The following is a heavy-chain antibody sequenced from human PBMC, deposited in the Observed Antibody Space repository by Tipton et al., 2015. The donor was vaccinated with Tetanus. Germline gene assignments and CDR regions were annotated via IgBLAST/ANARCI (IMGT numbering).Heavy chain of an antibody. D-gene: IGHD6-19*01. J-gene: IGHJ4*02. CDR1: GFTVSSNY. CDR2: IYSGGNT. V-gene: IGHV3-53*01. CDR3: AKDGGYSSGWYVGY. Sequence: SLRLSCAASGFTVSSNYMTWVRQAPGKGLEWVSLIYSGGNTYYADSVKGRFTISRDNSKNTLYLQMNSLRAEDTAVYYCAKDGGYSSGWYVGYWGQGTLVTVSS.